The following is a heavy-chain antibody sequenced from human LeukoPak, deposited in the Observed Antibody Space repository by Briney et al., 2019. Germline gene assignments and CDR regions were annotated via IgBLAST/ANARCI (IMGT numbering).Heavy chain of an antibody. CDR3: ARYGVYGDYDY. Sequence: SETLSLTCTVSGGSISGSYWGWIRQPPGKALDWIGGIYYTGSTSYNLSLKSRVTMSVDTSKNQFSLQVRSVTAADTAVYYCARYGVYGDYDYWGQGTLVTVSS. J-gene: IGHJ4*02. CDR2: IYYTGST. D-gene: IGHD4-17*01. V-gene: IGHV4-59*12. CDR1: GGSISGSY.